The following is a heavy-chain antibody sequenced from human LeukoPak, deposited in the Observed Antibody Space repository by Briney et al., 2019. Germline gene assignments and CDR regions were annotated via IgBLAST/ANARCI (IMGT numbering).Heavy chain of an antibody. V-gene: IGHV3-9*01. CDR3: AKDIGGGSGGDLYYFDY. J-gene: IGHJ4*02. CDR1: GFTFDDYA. CDR2: ISWNSGSI. D-gene: IGHD3-3*01. Sequence: PGRSLRLSCAASGFTFDDYAMHWVRQAPGKGLEWVSGISWNSGSIGYADSVKGRFTISRDNAKNSLYLQMNSLRAEDTALYYCAKDIGGGSGGDLYYFDYWGQGTLSPSPQ.